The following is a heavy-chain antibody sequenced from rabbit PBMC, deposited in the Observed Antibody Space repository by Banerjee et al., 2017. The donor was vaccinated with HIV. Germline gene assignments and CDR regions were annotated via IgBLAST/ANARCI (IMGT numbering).Heavy chain of an antibody. CDR2: IEPVFGIT. V-gene: IGHV1S7*01. J-gene: IGHJ4*01. CDR1: GFDFSTYY. D-gene: IGHD8-1*01. Sequence: QLKESGGGLVQPGGSLKLSCKASGFDFSTYYMNWVRQAPGKGLEWIGYIEPVFGITYYASWVNGRFTIPSHNAQNTLYLQLNSLTAADTATYFCARDGAGGSYFALWGPGTLVPS. CDR3: ARDGAGGSYFAL.